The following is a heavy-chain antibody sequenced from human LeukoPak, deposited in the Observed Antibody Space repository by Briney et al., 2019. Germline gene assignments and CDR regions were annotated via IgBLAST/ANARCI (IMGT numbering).Heavy chain of an antibody. D-gene: IGHD3-9*01. J-gene: IGHJ6*04. V-gene: IGHV6-1*01. CDR1: GDSVSSNSAA. CDR2: TYYRSKWYN. Sequence: SQTLSLTCAISGDSVSSNSAAWNWIRQSPSRGLEWLGRTYYRSKWYNDYAVSVKSRITINPDTSKSQFSLQLNSVTPEDTAVYYCARGPRAILTGYYQHYYYYYGMDVWGKGTTVTVSS. CDR3: ARGPRAILTGYYQHYYYYYGMDV.